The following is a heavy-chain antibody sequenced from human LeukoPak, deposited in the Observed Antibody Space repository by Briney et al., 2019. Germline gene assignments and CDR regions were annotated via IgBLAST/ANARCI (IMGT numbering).Heavy chain of an antibody. V-gene: IGHV4-59*02. CDR2: LSHSGSS. CDR3: GRARYANAWYALDI. Sequence: SETLSLTCTVSGGSVSSYYWSWIRRPPGRGLEWIAYLSHSGSSDSNPSLTSRVTTLVDTSKNQFSLKLTSVTAADTAVYYCGRARYANAWYALDIWGHGTMVTVSS. D-gene: IGHD2-2*01. J-gene: IGHJ3*02. CDR1: GGSVSSYY.